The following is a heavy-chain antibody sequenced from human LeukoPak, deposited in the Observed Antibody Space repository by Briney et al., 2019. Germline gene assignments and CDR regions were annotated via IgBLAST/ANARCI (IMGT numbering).Heavy chain of an antibody. D-gene: IGHD4-17*01. Sequence: PGGSLRLSCAASGFTFSSYWMHWVRQAPGKGLVWVSRINSDGSSTSYADSVKGRFTISRDNAKNTLYLQINSLRAEDTAVYYCARTDAVTAVYFDYWGQGTLVTVSS. V-gene: IGHV3-74*01. CDR3: ARTDAVTAVYFDY. CDR2: INSDGSST. CDR1: GFTFSSYW. J-gene: IGHJ4*02.